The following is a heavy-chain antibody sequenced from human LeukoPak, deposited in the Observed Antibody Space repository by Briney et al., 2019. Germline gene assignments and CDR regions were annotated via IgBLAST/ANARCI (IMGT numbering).Heavy chain of an antibody. CDR3: ARGGPFWGSGSPYYYGLDV. Sequence: GGSLRLSCAASGFTFSDYYMSWIRQAPGKGLEWVSYISSGSTIYYADPVKGRFTISRDNAKNSLYLQMNSLRAEDTAVYYCARGGPFWGSGSPYYYGLDVWGQGTTVTVSS. CDR2: ISSGSTI. J-gene: IGHJ6*02. CDR1: GFTFSDYY. D-gene: IGHD3-10*01. V-gene: IGHV3-11*01.